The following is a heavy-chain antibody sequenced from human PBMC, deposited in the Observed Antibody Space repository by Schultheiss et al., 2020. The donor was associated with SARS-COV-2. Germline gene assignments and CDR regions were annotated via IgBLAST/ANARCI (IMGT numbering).Heavy chain of an antibody. V-gene: IGHV3-21*01. D-gene: IGHD3-22*01. CDR1: GFTFSSYS. CDR2: ISSSSSYI. Sequence: GGSLRLSCAASGFTFSSYSMNWVRQAPGKGLEWVSSISSSSSYIYYADSVKGRFTISRDNAKNSLYLQMNSLRAEDTAVYYCARDGPYYDSSGYYEYYFDYWGQGTLVTVSS. CDR3: ARDGPYYDSSGYYEYYFDY. J-gene: IGHJ4*02.